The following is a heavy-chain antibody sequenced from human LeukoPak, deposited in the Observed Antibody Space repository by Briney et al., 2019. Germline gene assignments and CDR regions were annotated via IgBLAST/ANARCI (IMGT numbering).Heavy chain of an antibody. V-gene: IGHV1-18*01. Sequence: ASVKVSCKASGYTFTSYGINWVRQAPGQGLEWMGWISAYNGNTNYAQKLQGRVTMTTDTSTSTAYMELRSLRSDDTAVYYCARGEVVPAAIGYYYMDVWGKGTTVTVSS. D-gene: IGHD2-2*01. J-gene: IGHJ6*03. CDR3: ARGEVVPAAIGYYYMDV. CDR1: GYTFTSYG. CDR2: ISAYNGNT.